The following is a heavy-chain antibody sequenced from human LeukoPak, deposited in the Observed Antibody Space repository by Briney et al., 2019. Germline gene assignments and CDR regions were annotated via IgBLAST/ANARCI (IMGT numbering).Heavy chain of an antibody. V-gene: IGHV4-34*01. Sequence: SETLSLTCAVYGGSFSGYYWSWIRQPTGKGLEWSGEINHSGSTNYNPSLKSRVTISVDTSKNQFSLKLSSVTAADTAVYYCARATGLPIYRTTPIDYWGQGTLVTVSS. J-gene: IGHJ4*02. CDR2: INHSGST. CDR1: GGSFSGYY. D-gene: IGHD1/OR15-1a*01. CDR3: ARATGLPIYRTTPIDY.